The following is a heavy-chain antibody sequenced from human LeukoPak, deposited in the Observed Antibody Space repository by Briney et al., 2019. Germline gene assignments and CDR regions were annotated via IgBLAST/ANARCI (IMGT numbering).Heavy chain of an antibody. Sequence: PGGSLRLSCAASGFTFRSYGMYWVRQAPGKGLEWVALIQYDGTNKYYADSVKGRFTISRDNSKNTLYLHMNSLRPEDTAFYYCAKGTTGTTYSLYYYYMDVWGKGTTVTVSS. CDR2: IQYDGTNK. D-gene: IGHD1-1*01. V-gene: IGHV3-30*02. CDR1: GFTFRSYG. CDR3: AKGTTGTTYSLYYYYMDV. J-gene: IGHJ6*03.